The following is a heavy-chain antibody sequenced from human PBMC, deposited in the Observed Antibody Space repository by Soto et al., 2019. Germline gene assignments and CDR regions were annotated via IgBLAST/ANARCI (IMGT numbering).Heavy chain of an antibody. CDR1: GYTFTSYG. V-gene: IGHV1-18*01. J-gene: IGHJ4*02. CDR2: ISAYNGNT. Sequence: QVQLVQSGAEVKKPGASVKVSCKDSGYTFTSYGISWVRQAPGQGLEWMGWISAYNGNTNYAQKLQGRVTMTTDTYTSTAYMELRSMRSDDTAVYYCARAAGHYYYSSGYYFFWGQGTLVTVSS. D-gene: IGHD3-22*01. CDR3: ARAAGHYYYSSGYYFF.